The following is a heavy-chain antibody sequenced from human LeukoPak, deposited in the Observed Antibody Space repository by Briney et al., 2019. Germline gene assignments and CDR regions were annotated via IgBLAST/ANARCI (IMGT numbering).Heavy chain of an antibody. J-gene: IGHJ2*01. CDR2: ISSSGGNT. CDR1: GFTFSSYA. V-gene: IGHV3-23*01. CDR3: ARFYGGFANHWHFDL. Sequence: GGSLRLSCAASGFTFSSYAMSWVRQAPGKGLEWVSSISSSGGNTYYSDSVKGRFTISRDNSKNTLYLQMSSLRAEDTAVYYCARFYGGFANHWHFDLWGRGTLVTVSS. D-gene: IGHD4-23*01.